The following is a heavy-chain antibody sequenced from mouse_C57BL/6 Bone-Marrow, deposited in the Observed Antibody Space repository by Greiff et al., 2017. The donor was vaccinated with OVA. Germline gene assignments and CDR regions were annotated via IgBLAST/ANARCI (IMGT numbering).Heavy chain of an antibody. V-gene: IGHV5-15*01. CDR2: ISNLAYSI. CDR1: GFTFSDYG. Sequence: EVKVVESGGGLVQPGGSLKLSCAASGFTFSDYGMAWVRQAPRKGPEWVAFISNLAYSIYYADTVTGRFTISRENAKNTLYLEMSSLRSEDTAMYYCARQGGYAPYAMDYWGQGTSVTVSS. J-gene: IGHJ4*01. D-gene: IGHD3-2*02. CDR3: ARQGGYAPYAMDY.